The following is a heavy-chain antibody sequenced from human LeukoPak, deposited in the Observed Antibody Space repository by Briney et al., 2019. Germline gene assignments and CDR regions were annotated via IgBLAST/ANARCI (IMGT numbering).Heavy chain of an antibody. J-gene: IGHJ3*02. CDR2: INPNSGGT. CDR3: ARDSGSLDAFDI. V-gene: IGHV1-2*06. D-gene: IGHD1-26*01. CDR1: GYTFTGYY. Sequence: ASVKVSCKASGYTFTGYYMHWVRQAPGQGLEWMGRINPNSGGTNYAQKFQGRVTVTRDTSISTAYMELSRLRSDDTAVYYCARDSGSLDAFDIWGQGTMVTVSS.